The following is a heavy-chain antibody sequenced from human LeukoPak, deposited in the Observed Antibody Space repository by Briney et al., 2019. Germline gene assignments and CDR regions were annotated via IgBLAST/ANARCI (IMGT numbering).Heavy chain of an antibody. Sequence: GGSLRLSCAASGFTFSTYVLSWVRQAPGKGLEWVSGISDGGDNTYYADSVKGRFTISRDNSKNTLYLQMNSLRAEDTAVYHCAKGSGYDTDFDFWGQGTLVSVSS. CDR1: GFTFSTYV. V-gene: IGHV3-23*01. CDR2: ISDGGDNT. CDR3: AKGSGYDTDFDF. J-gene: IGHJ4*02. D-gene: IGHD5-12*01.